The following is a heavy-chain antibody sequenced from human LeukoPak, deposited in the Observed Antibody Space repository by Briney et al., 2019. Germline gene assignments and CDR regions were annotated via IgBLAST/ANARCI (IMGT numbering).Heavy chain of an antibody. Sequence: GGSLRLSCAASGFTFSSYSMNWVRQAPGKGLEWVSYIGGRGSNICYADSVKGRFTISRDNAKNSVNLQMNSLRAEDTAVYYCARDQIEMTTIMDYYYGMDVWGQGTTVTVSS. CDR1: GFTFSSYS. J-gene: IGHJ6*02. V-gene: IGHV3-48*01. CDR2: IGGRGSNI. D-gene: IGHD5-24*01. CDR3: ARDQIEMTTIMDYYYGMDV.